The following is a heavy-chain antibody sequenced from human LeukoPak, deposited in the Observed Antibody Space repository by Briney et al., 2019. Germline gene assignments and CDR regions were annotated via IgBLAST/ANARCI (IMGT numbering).Heavy chain of an antibody. CDR1: GFTFSNYW. Sequence: GGSLRLSCAASGFTFSNYWMSWVRQAPGKGLEWVAHIMQDGSEKYYVDSVKGRFTISRDNAKNSLYLQMNSLRAEDTAVYYCARRYCGGDCHSPYFDYWGQGTLVTVSS. V-gene: IGHV3-7*01. J-gene: IGHJ4*02. CDR2: IMQDGSEK. CDR3: ARRYCGGDCHSPYFDY. D-gene: IGHD2-21*02.